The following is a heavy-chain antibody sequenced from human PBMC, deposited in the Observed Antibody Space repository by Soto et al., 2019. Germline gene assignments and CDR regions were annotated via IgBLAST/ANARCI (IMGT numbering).Heavy chain of an antibody. Sequence: EVQLVESGGGLVQPGGSLRLSCAASGFTVSSNYMSWVRQAPGKGLEWVSVIYSGGSTYYAASVKGRFTISRHNSKNTLYLQMNSLRAEDTAVYYCVKPMVVAATDDAFDIWGQGTMVTVSS. CDR1: GFTVSSNY. D-gene: IGHD2-15*01. CDR3: VKPMVVAATDDAFDI. CDR2: IYSGGST. V-gene: IGHV3-53*04. J-gene: IGHJ3*02.